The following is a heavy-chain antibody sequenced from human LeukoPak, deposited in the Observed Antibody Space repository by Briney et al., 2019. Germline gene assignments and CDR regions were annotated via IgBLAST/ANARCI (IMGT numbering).Heavy chain of an antibody. CDR3: VTIGYDSSGYYVAHYFDY. Sequence: SETLSLTCAVYGGSFSGYYWSWLRQPPGKGLEWIGEINHSGSTNYNPSLKSRVTISVDTSKNQFSLKLSSVTAADTAVYYCVTIGYDSSGYYVAHYFDYWGQGTLVTVSS. CDR1: GGSFSGYY. CDR2: INHSGST. J-gene: IGHJ4*02. D-gene: IGHD3-22*01. V-gene: IGHV4-34*01.